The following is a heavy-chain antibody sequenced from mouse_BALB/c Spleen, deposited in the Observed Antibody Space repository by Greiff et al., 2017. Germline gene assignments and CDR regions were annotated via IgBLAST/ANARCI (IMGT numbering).Heavy chain of an antibody. Sequence: DVKLVESGGDLVKPGGSLKLSCAASGFTFSSYGMSWVRQTPDKRLEWVATISSGGSYTYYPDSVKGRFTISRDNAKNTLYLQMSSLKSEDTAMYYCARHEGTMRAMDYWGQGTSVTVSS. V-gene: IGHV5-6*02. CDR1: GFTFSSYG. CDR2: ISSGGSYT. CDR3: ARHEGTMRAMDY. J-gene: IGHJ4*01. D-gene: IGHD2-4*01.